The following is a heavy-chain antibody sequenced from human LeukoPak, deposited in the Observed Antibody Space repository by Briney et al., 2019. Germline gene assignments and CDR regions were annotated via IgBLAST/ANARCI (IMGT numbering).Heavy chain of an antibody. CDR3: AKEITYSGRYYVYFHH. D-gene: IGHD1-26*01. CDR1: GFTFSSYG. CDR2: ISYDGSNK. Sequence: PGGSLRLSCAASGFTFSSYGMHWVRQAPGKGLEWVAVISYDGSNKYYADSVKGRFTISRDNSKNTLYLQMNSLRAEDTAVYYCAKEITYSGRYYVYFHHWGQGTPVTVSS. J-gene: IGHJ1*01. V-gene: IGHV3-30*18.